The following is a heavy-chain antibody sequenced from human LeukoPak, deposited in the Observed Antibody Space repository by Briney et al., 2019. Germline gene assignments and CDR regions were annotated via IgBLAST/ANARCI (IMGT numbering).Heavy chain of an antibody. CDR2: IYYSGST. J-gene: IGHJ4*02. Sequence: PSETLSLTCTVSGGSISSSSYYWGWIRQPPGKGLEWIGSIYYSGSTYYNPSLKSRVTISVDTSKNQLSLKLSSVTAADTAVYYCARTDILTGYYTFDYWGQGTLVTVS. CDR1: GGSISSSSYY. D-gene: IGHD3-9*01. V-gene: IGHV4-39*07. CDR3: ARTDILTGYYTFDY.